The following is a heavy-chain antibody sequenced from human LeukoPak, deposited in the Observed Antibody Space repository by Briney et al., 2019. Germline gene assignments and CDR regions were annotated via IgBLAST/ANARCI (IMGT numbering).Heavy chain of an antibody. J-gene: IGHJ5*02. Sequence: GGSLRLSCAASGFTFSSYWMHWVRQAPGKGLVWVSRINSDGSSTSYADSVKGRFTISRDNAKNTLYLQMNSLRAEDTAVYYCARDHSSSWYSPASSDWFDPWGQGTLVTVSS. CDR1: GFTFSSYW. CDR3: ARDHSSSWYSPASSDWFDP. CDR2: INSDGSST. V-gene: IGHV3-74*01. D-gene: IGHD6-13*01.